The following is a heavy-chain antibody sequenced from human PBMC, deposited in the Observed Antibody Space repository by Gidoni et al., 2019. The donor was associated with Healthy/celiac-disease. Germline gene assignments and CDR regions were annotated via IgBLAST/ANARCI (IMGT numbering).Heavy chain of an antibody. J-gene: IGHJ4*02. Sequence: EVQLVESGGGLVQPGGSLRLSCAASGFTFSSYWMSWLRQAPGKGLEWVANIKQDGSEKYYVDSVKGRFTISRDNAKNSLYLQMNSLRAEDTAVYYCARVGEYTIFGPSGFDYWGQGTLVTVSS. V-gene: IGHV3-7*01. CDR2: IKQDGSEK. CDR1: GFTFSSYW. CDR3: ARVGEYTIFGPSGFDY. D-gene: IGHD3-3*01.